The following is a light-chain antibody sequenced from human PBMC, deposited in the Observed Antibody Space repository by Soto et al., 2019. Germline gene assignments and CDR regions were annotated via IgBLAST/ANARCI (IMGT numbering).Light chain of an antibody. J-gene: IGKJ4*01. Sequence: EIVMTQSPATLSLSPGERATLSCRASQSVSSKLAWYQQKPGQAPRLLIYGASTMTTGAPARFSGSGSGTEFTLTISTLQSEDFAVYYCQQYDNWPPLTFGGGTKVEIQ. CDR1: QSVSSK. CDR3: QQYDNWPPLT. V-gene: IGKV3-15*01. CDR2: GAS.